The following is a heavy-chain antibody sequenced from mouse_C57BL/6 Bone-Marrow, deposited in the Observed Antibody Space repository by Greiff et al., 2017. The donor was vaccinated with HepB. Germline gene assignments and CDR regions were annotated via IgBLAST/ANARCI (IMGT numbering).Heavy chain of an antibody. D-gene: IGHD6-5*01. J-gene: IGHJ1*03. V-gene: IGHV14-2*01. CDR1: GFNIKDYY. CDR2: IDPEDGET. CDR3: ARSRYAHLYFDV. Sequence: EVKLMESGAELVKPGASVKLSCTASGFNIKDYYMHWVKQRTEQGLEWFGRIDPEDGETKYAPKFQGKATITADTSSNTAYLQLSSLTSEDTAVYYCARSRYAHLYFDVWGTGTTVTVSS.